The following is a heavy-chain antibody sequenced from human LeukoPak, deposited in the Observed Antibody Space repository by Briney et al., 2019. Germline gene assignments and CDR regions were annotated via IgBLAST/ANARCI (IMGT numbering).Heavy chain of an antibody. CDR3: ARGFSSLGGYYYMDV. J-gene: IGHJ6*03. CDR2: IYYSGST. D-gene: IGHD2-15*01. CDR1: GGSISSYY. Sequence: SETLSLTCTVSGGSISSYYWSWIRQPPGKGLEWLGYIYYSGSTNYNPSLKSRVTISVDTSKNQFSLKLSSVTAADTAVYYCARGFSSLGGYYYMDVWGKGTTVTVSS. V-gene: IGHV4-59*01.